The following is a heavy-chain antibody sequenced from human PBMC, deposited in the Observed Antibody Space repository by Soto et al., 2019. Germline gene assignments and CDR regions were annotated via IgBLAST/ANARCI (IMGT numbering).Heavy chain of an antibody. V-gene: IGHV4-39*01. CDR1: GGSIVSSNYY. D-gene: IGHD2-2*01. CDR3: ARTYVSDFVVVAAARDYLDG. Sequence: SETLSLTCTVSGGSIVSSNYYWGWIRQPPGKGLEWIGSLYYSGSTYYNPSLESRVTTSVDTSKNQFSLKLSCVTAADTAVYYCARTYVSDFVVVAAARDYLDGWSKGTSDIVSS. CDR2: LYYSGST. J-gene: IGHJ6*03.